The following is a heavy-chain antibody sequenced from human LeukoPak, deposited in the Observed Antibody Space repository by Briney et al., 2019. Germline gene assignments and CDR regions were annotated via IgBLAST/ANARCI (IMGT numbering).Heavy chain of an antibody. D-gene: IGHD3-22*01. V-gene: IGHV4-59*08. Sequence: SETLSLTCSVSGGPIISHYWSWIRQPPGKGLEWIGYISNSGSTDYNPSLKSRVTISVDTSKNQFSLKLSSVTAADTAVYYCARQFAYDSSGYYHGAFDIWGQGTMVTVSS. CDR1: GGPIISHY. J-gene: IGHJ3*02. CDR2: ISNSGST. CDR3: ARQFAYDSSGYYHGAFDI.